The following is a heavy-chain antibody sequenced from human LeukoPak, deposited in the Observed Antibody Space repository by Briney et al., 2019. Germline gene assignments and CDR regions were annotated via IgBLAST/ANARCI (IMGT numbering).Heavy chain of an antibody. V-gene: IGHV1-3*01. CDR2: INAGNGNT. CDR3: ARDPFIVGATTP. D-gene: IGHD1-26*01. J-gene: IGHJ5*02. CDR1: GYTFTSYA. Sequence: ASVKVSCKASGYTFTSYAMHWVRQAPGQRLEWMGWINAGNGNTKYSQKFQGRVTITRDTSASTAYMELGSLRSEDTAVYYCARDPFIVGATTPWGQGTLVTVSS.